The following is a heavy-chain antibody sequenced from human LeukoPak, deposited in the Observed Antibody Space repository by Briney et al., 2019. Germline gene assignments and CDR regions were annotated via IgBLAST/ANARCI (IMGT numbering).Heavy chain of an antibody. CDR1: GFTFSSYW. CDR2: IKQDGSEK. D-gene: IGHD2-2*01. CDR3: ARDPGSRCSSTSCYNYYYYMDV. V-gene: IGHV3-7*01. J-gene: IGHJ6*03. Sequence: GGSPRLSCAASGFTFSSYWMSWVRQAPGKGLEWVANIKQDGSEKYYVDSVKGRFTISRDNAKNSLYLQMNSLRAEDTAVYYCARDPGSRCSSTSCYNYYYYMDVWGKGTTVTVSS.